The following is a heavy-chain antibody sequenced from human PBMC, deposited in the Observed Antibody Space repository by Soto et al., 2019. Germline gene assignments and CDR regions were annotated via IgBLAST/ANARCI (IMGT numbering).Heavy chain of an antibody. CDR3: ARHRSSTWGYSWFDP. V-gene: IGHV3-23*01. CDR2: ISGSGGSP. Sequence: EVQLLESGGGSVQPGGSLRLSCAASGFTFSSYAMSWVRQAPGKGLEWVSAISGSGGSPYYADSVKGRFTISRDNSKNTLYLQLNSLRAEDTAVYYCARHRSSTWGYSWFDPWGQGTLVTVSS. J-gene: IGHJ5*02. D-gene: IGHD6-13*01. CDR1: GFTFSSYA.